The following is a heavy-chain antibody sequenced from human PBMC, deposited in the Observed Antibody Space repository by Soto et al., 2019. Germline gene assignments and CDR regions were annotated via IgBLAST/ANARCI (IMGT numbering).Heavy chain of an antibody. CDR1: GYTFTSYD. CDR2: MNPNSGNT. D-gene: IGHD3-10*01. Sequence: ASVKVSCKASGYTFTSYDIDWVRQATGQGLEWMGWMNPNSGNTGYAQKFQGRVTMTRNTSISTAYMELSSLRSEDTAVYYCAIPSYYYGSGSYSSYYYYYMDVWGKGTTVTVSS. CDR3: AIPSYYYGSGSYSSYYYYYMDV. J-gene: IGHJ6*03. V-gene: IGHV1-8*01.